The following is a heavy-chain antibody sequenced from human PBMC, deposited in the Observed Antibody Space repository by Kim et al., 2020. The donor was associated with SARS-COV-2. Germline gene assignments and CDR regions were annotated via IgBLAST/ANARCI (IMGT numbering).Heavy chain of an antibody. V-gene: IGHV3-23*03. CDR1: GFTFSSYA. CDR2: IYSGGSST. Sequence: GGSLRLSCAASGFTFSSYAMSWVRQAPGKGLEWVSVIYSGGSSTYYADSVKGRFTISRDNSKNTLYLQMNSLRAEDTAVYYCVKDRSYDILTGYLPWGQGTLVTVSS. CDR3: VKDRSYDILTGYLP. D-gene: IGHD3-9*01. J-gene: IGHJ5*02.